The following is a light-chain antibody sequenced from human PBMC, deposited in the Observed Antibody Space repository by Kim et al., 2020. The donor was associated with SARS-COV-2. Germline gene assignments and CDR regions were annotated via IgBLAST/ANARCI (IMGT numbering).Light chain of an antibody. CDR1: SSDVGRYNY. CDR3: SSYASSSSYV. V-gene: IGLV2-14*01. Sequence: QSALTQPASVSGSPGQSITISCTGTSSDVGRYNYVSWYQQHLGKAPKLMIYDVSERPSGVSDRFSGSKSGNTASLTISGLQAEDEGDYYCSSYASSSSYVFGTGTKVTVL. J-gene: IGLJ1*01. CDR2: DVS.